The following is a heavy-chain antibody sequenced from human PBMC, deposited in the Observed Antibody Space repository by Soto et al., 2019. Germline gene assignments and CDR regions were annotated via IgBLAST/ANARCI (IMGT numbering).Heavy chain of an antibody. D-gene: IGHD6-13*01. Sequence: ASVKVSCKASGYTFTSYDINWVRQATGQGLEWMGWMNPNSGNTGCAQKFQGRVTMTRNTSISTAYMELSSLRSEDTAVYYCVTRSSSWSRVGTNAFDIRGQGTMVTVSS. CDR3: VTRSSSWSRVGTNAFDI. V-gene: IGHV1-8*01. CDR2: MNPNSGNT. CDR1: GYTFTSYD. J-gene: IGHJ3*02.